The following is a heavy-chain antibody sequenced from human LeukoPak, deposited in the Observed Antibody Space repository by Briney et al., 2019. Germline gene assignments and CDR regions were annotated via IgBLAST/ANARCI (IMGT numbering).Heavy chain of an antibody. CDR2: IIPIFGIA. CDR3: ARVPYTYSSSWYYFDY. J-gene: IGHJ4*02. D-gene: IGHD6-13*01. Sequence: GSSVKVSCKASGGTFSSYAISWVRQAPGQGLEWMGRIIPIFGIANYAQKFQGRVTITADKSTSTAYIELSSLRSEDTAVYYCARVPYTYSSSWYYFDYWGQGTLVTVSS. V-gene: IGHV1-69*04. CDR1: GGTFSSYA.